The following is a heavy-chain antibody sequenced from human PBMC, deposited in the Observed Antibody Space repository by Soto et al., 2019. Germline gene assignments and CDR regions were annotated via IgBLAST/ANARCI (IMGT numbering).Heavy chain of an antibody. CDR1: GGSFIGYY. D-gene: IGHD1-7*01. Sequence: PSETLSLTCAVYGGSFIGYYCSFIRHPPGKGLEWIGEINHSGSTNYNPSLKSRVTISVDTSKNQFSLKLSSVTAADTAVYYCARGNYNYYYYYGMDVWGQGTTVTVSS. CDR3: ARGNYNYYYYYGMDV. J-gene: IGHJ6*02. CDR2: INHSGST. V-gene: IGHV4-34*01.